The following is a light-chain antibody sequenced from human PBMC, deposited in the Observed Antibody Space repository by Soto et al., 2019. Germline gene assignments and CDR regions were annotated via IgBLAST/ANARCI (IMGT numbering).Light chain of an antibody. CDR1: SSDIGGYTY. CDR2: EVN. Sequence: QPVLTQPPSASGSPGQSVTISCTGTSSDIGGYTYVSWYQHHPGKAPKLMIYEVNKRPSGVPDRFSGSKSGNTASLTVSGLQAQDEADYYCTSFAGSNSYVFGTGTKLTVL. J-gene: IGLJ1*01. CDR3: TSFAGSNSYV. V-gene: IGLV2-8*01.